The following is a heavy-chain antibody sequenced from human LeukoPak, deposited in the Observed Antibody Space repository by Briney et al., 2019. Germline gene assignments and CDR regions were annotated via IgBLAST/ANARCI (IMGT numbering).Heavy chain of an antibody. CDR2: IYHSGST. CDR1: GGSISSSNW. D-gene: IGHD5-18*01. CDR3: ARDKWIQLWFSDYHDAFDI. Sequence: TPSETLSLTCAVSGGSISSSNWWTWVRQSPGKGLEWIGEIYHSGSTNYNPSLKSRITISVDKSKNQFSLKLSSVTAADTAVYYCARDKWIQLWFSDYHDAFDIWGQGTMVTVSS. V-gene: IGHV4-4*02. J-gene: IGHJ3*02.